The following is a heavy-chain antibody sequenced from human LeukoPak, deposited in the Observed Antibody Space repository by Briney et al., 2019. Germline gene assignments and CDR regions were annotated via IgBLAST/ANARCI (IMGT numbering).Heavy chain of an antibody. CDR1: GFTFDDYA. D-gene: IGHD2-2*01. CDR2: ISWNSGNI. CDR3: AKDYCSSTTCYYNY. J-gene: IGHJ4*02. V-gene: IGHV3-9*01. Sequence: GGSLRLSCAASGFTFDDYAMHWVRQAPGKGLEWVSGISWNSGNIGYADSVKGRFTISRDNAKNSLFLQMNSLRAEDTALYYCAKDYCSSTTCYYNYWGQGTLVTVSS.